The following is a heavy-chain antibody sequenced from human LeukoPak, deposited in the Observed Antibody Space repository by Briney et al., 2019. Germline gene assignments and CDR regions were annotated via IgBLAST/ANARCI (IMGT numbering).Heavy chain of an antibody. J-gene: IGHJ6*03. V-gene: IGHV4-39*07. CDR1: GGSISSSSYY. Sequence: SETLSLTCTVSGGSISSSSYYWGWIRQPPGKGLEWIGSIYYSGSTYYNPSLKSRVTISVDTSKNQFSLKLSSVTAADTAVYYCARVSYYYYYLDVWGKGTTVPVSS. CDR2: IYYSGST. CDR3: ARVSYYYYYLDV.